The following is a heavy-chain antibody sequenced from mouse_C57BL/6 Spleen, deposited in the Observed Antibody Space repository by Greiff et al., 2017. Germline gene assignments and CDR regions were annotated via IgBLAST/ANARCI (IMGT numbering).Heavy chain of an antibody. CDR1: GYTFTSYW. V-gene: IGHV1-55*01. Sequence: VQLQQSGAELVKPGASVKMSSKASGYTFTSYWITWVKQRPGQGLEWIGDIYPGSGSTNYNEKFKSKATLTVDTPSSTAYMQLSSLTSGDSGVFYCARRAMDYWGQGTSVTVSS. CDR2: IYPGSGST. CDR3: ARRAMDY. J-gene: IGHJ4*01.